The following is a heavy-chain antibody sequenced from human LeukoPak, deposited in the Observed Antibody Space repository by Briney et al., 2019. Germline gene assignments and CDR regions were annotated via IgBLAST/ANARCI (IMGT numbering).Heavy chain of an antibody. CDR3: ARGAQYFDS. V-gene: IGHV3-7*03. CDR1: GFTFSTYW. CDR2: VKQDGSEK. Sequence: GGSLRLSCEGSGFTFSTYWMSWVRQAPGKGPEWVANVKQDGSEKYYVDSVKGRFSISRDNAKNSLYLQMNSLRVEDTAVYHCARGAQYFDSWGQGSLVAFSS. J-gene: IGHJ4*02.